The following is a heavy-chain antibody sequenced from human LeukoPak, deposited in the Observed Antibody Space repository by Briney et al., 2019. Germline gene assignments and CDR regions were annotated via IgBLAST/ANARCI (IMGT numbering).Heavy chain of an antibody. CDR2: IYPGDSDT. J-gene: IGHJ4*02. CDR1: GYSFSGNW. Sequence: GESLKISCKGSGYSFSGNWIGWVRQTPGKGLEWMGIIYPGDSDTRYSPSFQGQVTISVDKSSATAYLQWSSLKASDTAMYYCARHMGGHHQQPDYWGQGTLVTVSA. V-gene: IGHV5-51*01. D-gene: IGHD6-13*01. CDR3: ARHMGGHHQQPDY.